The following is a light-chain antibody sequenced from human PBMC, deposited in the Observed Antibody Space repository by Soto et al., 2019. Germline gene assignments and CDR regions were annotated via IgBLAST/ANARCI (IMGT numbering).Light chain of an antibody. CDR3: HQYGSSPAT. CDR1: QSVSSSY. CDR2: GAS. J-gene: IGKJ1*01. Sequence: EIVLTQSPGTLSLSPGERATLSCRASQSVSSSYLAWCQQKPGQAPRLLIYGASSRATDIPDRYSGSGSGTDFTLTISRLEPEDFAVYYCHQYGSSPATFGQGTKVDIK. V-gene: IGKV3-20*01.